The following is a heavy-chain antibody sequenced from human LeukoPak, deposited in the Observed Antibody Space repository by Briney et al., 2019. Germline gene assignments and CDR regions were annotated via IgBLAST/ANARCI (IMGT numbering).Heavy chain of an antibody. CDR1: GFTFSSYA. J-gene: IGHJ4*02. D-gene: IGHD1-14*01. Sequence: GGSLRLSCAASGFTFSSYAMIWVRQAPGKGLEWVSVISGSGGTTHYADSVKGRFTISRDNSKNTLYLQMNSLRGEDTAVYYCAKDGQVNQPDRLFTDWGQGTLVIVSS. CDR3: AKDGQVNQPDRLFTD. V-gene: IGHV3-23*01. CDR2: ISGSGGTT.